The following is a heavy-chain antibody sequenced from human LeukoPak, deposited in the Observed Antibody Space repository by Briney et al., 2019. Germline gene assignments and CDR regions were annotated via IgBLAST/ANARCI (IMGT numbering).Heavy chain of an antibody. CDR1: GFTFEDHV. Sequence: GGSLRLSCAASGFTFEDHVMHWVRQAPGKGLEWVSSISWSGDRMGYADAVKGRFTISRDNAKNSLFLQMNSLRVEDTALYYCAKDLGGSAATVWGQGTLVTVSS. CDR3: AKDLGGSAATV. V-gene: IGHV3-9*01. D-gene: IGHD2-15*01. CDR2: ISWSGDRM. J-gene: IGHJ4*02.